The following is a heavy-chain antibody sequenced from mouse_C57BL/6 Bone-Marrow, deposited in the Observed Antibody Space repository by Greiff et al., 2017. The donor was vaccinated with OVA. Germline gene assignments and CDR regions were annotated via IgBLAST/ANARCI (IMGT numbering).Heavy chain of an antibody. CDR1: GYTFTDYE. CDR2: IDPETGGT. J-gene: IGHJ3*01. V-gene: IGHV1-15*01. Sequence: VQLQESGAELVRPGASVTLSCKASGYTFTDYEMHWVKQTPVHGLEWIGAIDPETGGTAYNQKFKGKAILTADKSSSTAYMERRSLTSEDSAVYYCTVTEAWFAYWGQGTLVTVSA. CDR3: TVTEAWFAY.